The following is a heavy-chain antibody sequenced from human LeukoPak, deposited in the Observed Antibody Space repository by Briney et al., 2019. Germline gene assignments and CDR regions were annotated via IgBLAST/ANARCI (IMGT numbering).Heavy chain of an antibody. V-gene: IGHV3-23*01. CDR2: ISGSGGST. J-gene: IGHJ4*02. D-gene: IGHD4-11*01. CDR1: GFTFSSYA. Sequence: GGSLRLSCAASGFTFSSYAMSWVRQAPGKGLEWVSAISGSGGSTYYADSVKGRFTISRDNSKNTPYLQMNSLRAEDTAVYYCAKDASTVTTFDRGYYFDYWGQGTLVTVSS. CDR3: AKDASTVTTFDRGYYFDY.